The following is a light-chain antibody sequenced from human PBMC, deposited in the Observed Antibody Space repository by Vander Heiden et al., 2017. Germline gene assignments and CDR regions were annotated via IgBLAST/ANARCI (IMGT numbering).Light chain of an antibody. J-gene: IGKJ2*01. CDR1: QGISSY. CDR2: AAS. V-gene: IGKV1-9*01. Sequence: DIQLTQSPSFLSASVGDRVTITCRASQGISSYLAWYQQKPGKAPKLLIYAASTLQSGVPSRFSGSGSGTEFTLTISSLQPEDFATYYCQQLNSSPNTFGQGTKLDIK. CDR3: QQLNSSPNT.